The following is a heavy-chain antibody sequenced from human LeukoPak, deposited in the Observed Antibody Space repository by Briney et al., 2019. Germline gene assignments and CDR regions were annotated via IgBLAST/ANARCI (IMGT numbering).Heavy chain of an antibody. Sequence: GGSLRLSCVASGFTFSSYSMSWVRQAPGKGLEWVSAFLANGNSRYADSVKGRFTISRDNSRNTLYLQMNSLRVEDTAVYYCAKAPVDTAHYWGQGTLVTVSS. CDR1: GFTFSSYS. CDR2: FLANGNSR. J-gene: IGHJ4*02. V-gene: IGHV3-23*01. CDR3: AKAPVDTAHY. D-gene: IGHD5-18*01.